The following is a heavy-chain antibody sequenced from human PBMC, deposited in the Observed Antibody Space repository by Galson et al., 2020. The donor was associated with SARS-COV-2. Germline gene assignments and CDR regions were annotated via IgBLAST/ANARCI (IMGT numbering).Heavy chain of an antibody. CDR2: IHHTGGT. Sequence: SQTLSLTCTVSGGSISSSIYYWGWVRQPPGKGLECIGSIHHTGGTYYNPSLKSRVTFSLDTSKNQFSLKLSSVTAADTAVYYCAREQVGADRDYFDYWGQGTLVSVSS. V-gene: IGHV4-39*07. D-gene: IGHD1-26*01. J-gene: IGHJ4*02. CDR1: GGSISSSIYY. CDR3: AREQVGADRDYFDY.